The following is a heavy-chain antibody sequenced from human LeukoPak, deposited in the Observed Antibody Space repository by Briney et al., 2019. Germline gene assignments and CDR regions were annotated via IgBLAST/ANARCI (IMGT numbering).Heavy chain of an antibody. CDR2: ISYDGSNK. V-gene: IGHV3-30*04. D-gene: IGHD6-19*01. Sequence: QAGGSLRLSCAASGFTFSSYAMHWVRQAPGKGLEWVAVISYDGSNKYYADSVKGRFTISRDNSKNTLYLQMNSLRAEDTAVYYCARDFIAVAGSPLDYWGQGTLVTVSS. CDR3: ARDFIAVAGSPLDY. J-gene: IGHJ4*02. CDR1: GFTFSSYA.